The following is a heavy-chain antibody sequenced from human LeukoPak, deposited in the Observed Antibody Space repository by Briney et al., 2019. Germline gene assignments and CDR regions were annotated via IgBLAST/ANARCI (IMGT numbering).Heavy chain of an antibody. CDR3: AKDQRTGAFDI. D-gene: IGHD1/OR15-1a*01. CDR2: ISWNSGSI. V-gene: IGHV3-9*01. J-gene: IGHJ3*02. CDR1: GFTFDDYA. Sequence: GRSLRLSCAASGFTFDDYAMHWVRQAPGKGLEWVSGISWNSGSIGYADPVKGRFTISRDNARNSLYLQMNSLRAEDTALYYCAKDQRTGAFDIWGQGTMVTVSS.